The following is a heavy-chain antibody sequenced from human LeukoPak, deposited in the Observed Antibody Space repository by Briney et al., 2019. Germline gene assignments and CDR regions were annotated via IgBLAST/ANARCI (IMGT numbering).Heavy chain of an antibody. V-gene: IGHV4-61*02. Sequence: SQTLSLTCTVSGGSISSGSYYWSWIRQPAGKGLEWIGRIYTSGSTNYNPSLKSRVTISVDTSKNQFSLKLSSVTAADTAVYYCARNGMGYYMDVWGKGTTVTVSS. D-gene: IGHD1-26*01. CDR1: GGSISSGSYY. CDR3: ARNGMGYYMDV. CDR2: IYTSGST. J-gene: IGHJ6*03.